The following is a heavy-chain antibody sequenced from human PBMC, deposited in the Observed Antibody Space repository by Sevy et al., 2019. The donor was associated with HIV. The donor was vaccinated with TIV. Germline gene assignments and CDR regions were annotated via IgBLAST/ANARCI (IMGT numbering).Heavy chain of an antibody. CDR2: ISSSSTI. D-gene: IGHD6-19*01. Sequence: GGSLRLSCAASGFTFSSYSMNWVRQAPGKGLEWVSYISSSSTIYYADSVKGRFTISRDNAKNSLYLQMNSLRDEDTAVYYCARDYWGAVAGLDYWGQGTLVTVSS. CDR1: GFTFSSYS. J-gene: IGHJ4*02. CDR3: ARDYWGAVAGLDY. V-gene: IGHV3-48*02.